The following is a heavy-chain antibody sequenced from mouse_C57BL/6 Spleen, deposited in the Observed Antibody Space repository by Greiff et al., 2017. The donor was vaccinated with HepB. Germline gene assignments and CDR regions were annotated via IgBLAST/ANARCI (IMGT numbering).Heavy chain of an antibody. Sequence: VQLQQSGAELVKPGASVKLSCTASGFNIKDYYMHWVKQRTEQGLEWIGRIDPEDGETKYAQKFQGKATITADTSSNTAYLQLSSLTSEDTAVYYCARSIVTSRAWFAYWGQGTLVTVSA. V-gene: IGHV14-2*01. D-gene: IGHD2-5*01. CDR1: GFNIKDYY. CDR3: ARSIVTSRAWFAY. J-gene: IGHJ3*01. CDR2: IDPEDGET.